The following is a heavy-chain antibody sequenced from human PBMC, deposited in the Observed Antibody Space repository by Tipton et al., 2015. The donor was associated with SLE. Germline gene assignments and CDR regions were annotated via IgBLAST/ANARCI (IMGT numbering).Heavy chain of an antibody. CDR2: IYYSGST. CDR1: GGSIISGGYY. D-gene: IGHD1-1*01. V-gene: IGHV4-31*03. CDR3: ARDSPHDPFDY. Sequence: LRLSCTVSGGSIISGGYYWSWIRQHPGKGLEWIGYIYYSGSTYYSPSLKSRVTISVDTSKNQFSLKLSSVTAADTAVYYCARDSPHDPFDYWGQGTLVTVSS. J-gene: IGHJ4*02.